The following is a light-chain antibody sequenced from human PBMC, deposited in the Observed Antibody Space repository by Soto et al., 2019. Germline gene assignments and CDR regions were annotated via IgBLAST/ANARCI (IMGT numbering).Light chain of an antibody. CDR1: SSNIGSNH. CDR3: AAWDDSLSGV. J-gene: IGLJ2*01. Sequence: QSVLTQPPSASGTPGQTVTISCSGSSSNIGSNHVYWYQQVPGTAPKLLIYRDNLRPSGVPDRFSGSKSGTSASLAISGLRSEDEADYYCAAWDDSLSGVFGGGTKLTVL. CDR2: RDN. V-gene: IGLV1-47*01.